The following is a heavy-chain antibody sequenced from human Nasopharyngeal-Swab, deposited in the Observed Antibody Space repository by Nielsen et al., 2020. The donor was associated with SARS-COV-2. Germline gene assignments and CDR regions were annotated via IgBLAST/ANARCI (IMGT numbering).Heavy chain of an antibody. Sequence: GESLKISCAASGFTFSDYYMSWIRQAPGKGLEWVSYISSSGSTIYYADSVKGRFTISRDNAKSSLYLQMNSLRAEDTAVYYCARDTIEYSSSSSNYYYYYGMDVWGQGTTVTVSS. CDR1: GFTFSDYY. CDR2: ISSSGSTI. J-gene: IGHJ6*02. D-gene: IGHD6-6*01. V-gene: IGHV3-11*04. CDR3: ARDTIEYSSSSSNYYYYYGMDV.